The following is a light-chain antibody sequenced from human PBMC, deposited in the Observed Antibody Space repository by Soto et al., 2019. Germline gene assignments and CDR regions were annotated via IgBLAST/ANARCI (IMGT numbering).Light chain of an antibody. CDR1: QNINIY. V-gene: IGKV1-39*01. CDR3: QQSYRPPRT. Sequence: DIQMTQSPSSLSASVGDKVTISCRASQNINIYLNWYQQKSGEAPKLLIYGAVSLQGGVPSRFSGSGSGTDFTLTISILQPEDFASYYCQQSYRPPRTFGQGTKLEIK. CDR2: GAV. J-gene: IGKJ2*01.